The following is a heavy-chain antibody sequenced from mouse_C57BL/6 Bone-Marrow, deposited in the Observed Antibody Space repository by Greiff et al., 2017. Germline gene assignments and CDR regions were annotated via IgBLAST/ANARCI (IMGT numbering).Heavy chain of an antibody. J-gene: IGHJ4*01. CDR1: GFTFSDAW. Sequence: EVQGVESGGGLVQPGGSMKLSCAASGFTFSDAWMDWVRQSPEKGLEWVAEIRNKANNHATYYAESVKGRFTISRDDSKSSVYLQMNSLRAEDTGIYYCTRGITTVVGPMDYWGQGTSGTVSS. D-gene: IGHD1-1*01. V-gene: IGHV6-6*01. CDR2: IRNKANNHAT. CDR3: TRGITTVVGPMDY.